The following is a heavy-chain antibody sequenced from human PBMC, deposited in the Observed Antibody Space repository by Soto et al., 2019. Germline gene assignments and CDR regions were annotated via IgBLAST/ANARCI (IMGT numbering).Heavy chain of an antibody. CDR2: FDPRNGES. D-gene: IGHD4-17*01. V-gene: IGHV1-24*01. CDR1: GYTLTELS. J-gene: IGHJ4*02. CDR3: ATGPVSTVTSGEEY. Sequence: QVQLVQSGAEVKKPGASVKVSRKVSGYTLTELSMHWVRQAPGRGPEWMGGFDPRNGESVFAQNFQGRVAMTEDTSTDTAYMELSSLTSEDTAVYYCATGPVSTVTSGEEYWGQGTLVTVSS.